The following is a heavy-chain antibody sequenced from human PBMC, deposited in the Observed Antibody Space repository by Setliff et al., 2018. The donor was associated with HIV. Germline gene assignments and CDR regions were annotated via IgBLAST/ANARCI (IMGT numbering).Heavy chain of an antibody. J-gene: IGHJ3*02. CDR1: GGTFSSYA. CDR2: IIPIFGTA. CDR3: ARGLTDRGDAFDI. D-gene: IGHD7-27*01. Sequence: ALVKVSCKASGGTFSSYAISWVRQAPGQGLEWMGRIIPIFGTANYAQKFQGRVTITADKSTSTAYMELSSLRSEDTAVYYCARGLTDRGDAFDIWGQGTMVTVSS. V-gene: IGHV1-69*06.